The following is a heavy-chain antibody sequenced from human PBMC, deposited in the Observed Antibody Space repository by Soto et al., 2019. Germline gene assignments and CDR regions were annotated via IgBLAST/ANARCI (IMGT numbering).Heavy chain of an antibody. V-gene: IGHV3-7*04. CDR3: ARGGAMTDY. CDR1: GFTFSDFG. D-gene: IGHD3-16*01. Sequence: EVQLVESGGGLVQPGGSLRLSCAASGFTFSDFGMSWVRQAPGKGLEWVANIKVDGSETHYVDSVKGRFTISRDNAKRSLYLQMNSRRVEDTAVYYCARGGAMTDYWSQGTLGTVSS. J-gene: IGHJ4*02. CDR2: IKVDGSET.